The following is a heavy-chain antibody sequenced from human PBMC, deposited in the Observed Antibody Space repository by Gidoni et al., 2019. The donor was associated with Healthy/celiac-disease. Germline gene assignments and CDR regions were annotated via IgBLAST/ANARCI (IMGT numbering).Heavy chain of an antibody. CDR3: ARDAAGQFYYDI. Sequence: ADSVKGRFTISRDNSKNTLYLQMNSLRAEDTAVYYCARDAAGQFYYDIWGQGTMVTVSS. J-gene: IGHJ3*02. D-gene: IGHD2-8*01. V-gene: IGHV3-33*01.